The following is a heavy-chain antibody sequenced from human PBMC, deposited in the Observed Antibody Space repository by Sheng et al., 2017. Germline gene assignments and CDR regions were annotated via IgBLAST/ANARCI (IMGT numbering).Heavy chain of an antibody. CDR3: ARGGEMATIRYYYYMDV. Sequence: QVQLVQSGAEVKKPGSSVKVSCRASGDNLSRYAISWVRQAPGQGLEWMGGIIPLVGIVNYAQQFQSRVTISADNSAGTAYMELSSLRSEDTAVYYCARGGEMATIRYYYYMDVWGKGTTVTRLL. CDR2: IIPLVGIV. J-gene: IGHJ6*03. V-gene: IGHV1-69*04. CDR1: GDNLSRYA. D-gene: IGHD3-10*01.